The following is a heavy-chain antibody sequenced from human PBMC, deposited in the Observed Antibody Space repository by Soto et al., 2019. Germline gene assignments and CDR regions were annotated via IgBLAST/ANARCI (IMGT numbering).Heavy chain of an antibody. CDR1: GGSFSGYY. Sequence: KTSETLSLTCAVYGGSFSGYYWSWIRQPPGKGLEWIGEINHSGSTNYNPSLKSRVTISVDTSKNQFSLKLSSVTAADTAVYYCARQSTDSSGYYSAAFDIWGQGTMVTVSS. J-gene: IGHJ3*02. CDR2: INHSGST. V-gene: IGHV4-34*01. D-gene: IGHD3-22*01. CDR3: ARQSTDSSGYYSAAFDI.